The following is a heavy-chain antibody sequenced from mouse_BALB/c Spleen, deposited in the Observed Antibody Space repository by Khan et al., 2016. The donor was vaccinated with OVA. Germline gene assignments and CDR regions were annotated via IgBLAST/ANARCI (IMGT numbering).Heavy chain of an antibody. Sequence: EVQLVESGGGLVKPGGSLKLSCAASGFTFSTYAMSWVRQTPEKRLEWVATISSDGDYTYYPDNVTGRFTISRDNAKNILYLQIRSLRSEDTAMYYCARSAYGNFAYWGQGTLVTVSA. D-gene: IGHD2-1*01. CDR2: ISSDGDYT. V-gene: IGHV5-9-3*01. CDR1: GFTFSTYA. CDR3: ARSAYGNFAY. J-gene: IGHJ3*01.